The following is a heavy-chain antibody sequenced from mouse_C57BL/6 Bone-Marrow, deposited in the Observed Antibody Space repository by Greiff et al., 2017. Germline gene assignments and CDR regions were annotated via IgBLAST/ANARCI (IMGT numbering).Heavy chain of an antibody. CDR2: ISNGGGST. CDR3: ARQGYGNFWFAY. D-gene: IGHD2-1*01. J-gene: IGHJ3*01. Sequence: DVQLVESGGGLVQPGGSLKLSCAASGFTFSDYYMYWVRQTPEKRLEWVAYISNGGGSTYYPDTVKGRFTISRDNAKNTLYLQMSRLKSEDTAMYYCARQGYGNFWFAYWGQGTLVTVSA. V-gene: IGHV5-12*01. CDR1: GFTFSDYY.